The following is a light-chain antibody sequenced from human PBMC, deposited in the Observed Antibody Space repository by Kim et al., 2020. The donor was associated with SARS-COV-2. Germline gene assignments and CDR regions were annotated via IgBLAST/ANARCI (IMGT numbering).Light chain of an antibody. CDR3: QQYKNWPLLT. J-gene: IGKJ4*01. Sequence: SPGERATLSCRASQSVSSNLAWYQQKPGQAPRLLIYGASTRATGIPARFSGSGSGTEFTLTISSLQSEDFAVYYCQQYKNWPLLTFGGGTKVEIK. CDR1: QSVSSN. CDR2: GAS. V-gene: IGKV3-15*01.